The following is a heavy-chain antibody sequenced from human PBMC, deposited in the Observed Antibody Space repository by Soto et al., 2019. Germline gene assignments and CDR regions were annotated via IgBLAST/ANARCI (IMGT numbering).Heavy chain of an antibody. V-gene: IGHV4-34*01. Sequence: QVQLQQWGAGLLKPSETLSLTCAVYGGSFSGYYWTWIRQPPGTGLEWIGEINHSGSTNYNPSLKSRVTISVDTSKNQFPLKLTSVTAADPAVYYWARDKITGLFDFWGQGTLVTVSS. D-gene: IGHD2-8*02. CDR2: INHSGST. CDR1: GGSFSGYY. J-gene: IGHJ4*02. CDR3: ARDKITGLFDF.